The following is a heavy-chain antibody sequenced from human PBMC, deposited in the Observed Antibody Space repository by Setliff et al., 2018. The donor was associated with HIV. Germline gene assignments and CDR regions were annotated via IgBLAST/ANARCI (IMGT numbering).Heavy chain of an antibody. CDR2: INPNSGGT. V-gene: IGHV1-2*02. CDR3: ALYYYDSSGYYDLDY. Sequence: ASVKVSCKASGYTFTGYYMHWVRQAPGQGLEWMGWINPNSGGTTYAQKFQGRVTMTRDTSISTAYMEVSRLRSDDTAVYYCALYYYDSSGYYDLDYWGQGTLVTVSS. CDR1: GYTFTGYY. D-gene: IGHD3-22*01. J-gene: IGHJ4*02.